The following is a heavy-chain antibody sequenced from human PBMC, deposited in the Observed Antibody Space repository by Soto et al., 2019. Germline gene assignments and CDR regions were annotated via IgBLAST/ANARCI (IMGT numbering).Heavy chain of an antibody. V-gene: IGHV4-31*03. CDR3: AGWAPLDWFDP. CDR1: GGSISSGGYY. D-gene: IGHD6-19*01. J-gene: IGHJ5*02. CDR2: IYYSGST. Sequence: QVQLQESGPGLVKPSQTLSLTCTVSGGSISSGGYYWSWIRQHPGKGLEWIGYIYYSGSTYYNPSLTSRGTLSVDTSKNQFALKLRSVTAADTAVYYCAGWAPLDWFDPWGQGTLVTVSS.